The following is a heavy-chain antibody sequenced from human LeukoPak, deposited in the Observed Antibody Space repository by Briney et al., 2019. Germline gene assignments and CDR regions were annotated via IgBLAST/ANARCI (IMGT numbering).Heavy chain of an antibody. V-gene: IGHV3-53*01. D-gene: IGHD5-18*01. CDR1: GLSVSTNY. CDR2: ISSGGPT. Sequence: GGSLRLSCATSGLSVSTNYMGWVRQAPGKGLEWISLISSGGPTQYADSVRGRFTISRDNSKNTLYLEMNNLRADDTAVYFCARWDGDSSGYYFDYWGQGILVAVSS. J-gene: IGHJ4*02. CDR3: ARWDGDSSGYYFDY.